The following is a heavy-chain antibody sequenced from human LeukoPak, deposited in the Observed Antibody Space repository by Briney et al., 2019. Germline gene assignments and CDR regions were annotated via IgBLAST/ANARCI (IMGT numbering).Heavy chain of an antibody. D-gene: IGHD3-3*01. CDR3: AKGYWSGYSFDNWFDP. CDR1: GFSFRSYG. Sequence: PGRSLRLSCVASGFSFRSYGMHWVRQAPGKGLEWVAVIWYDGSKKFYADSVKGRFTISRDDSKNTLYLQMNSLRAEDTAVYYCAKGYWSGYSFDNWFDPWGQGTLVTVSS. CDR2: IWYDGSKK. V-gene: IGHV3-33*06. J-gene: IGHJ5*02.